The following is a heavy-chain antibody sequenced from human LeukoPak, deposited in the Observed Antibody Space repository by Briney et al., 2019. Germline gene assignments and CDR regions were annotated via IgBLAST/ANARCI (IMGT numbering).Heavy chain of an antibody. CDR3: ARESDYYDSSGYFDY. J-gene: IGHJ4*02. D-gene: IGHD3-22*01. CDR2: IYYSGST. V-gene: IGHV4-39*07. CDR1: GGSISSSSCY. Sequence: PSETLSLTCTVSGGSISSSSCYWGWIRQPPGKGLEWIGSIYYSGSTYYNPSLKSRVTISVDTSMNQFSLKLSSVNAADTAVYYCARESDYYDSSGYFDYWGQGTLVTVSS.